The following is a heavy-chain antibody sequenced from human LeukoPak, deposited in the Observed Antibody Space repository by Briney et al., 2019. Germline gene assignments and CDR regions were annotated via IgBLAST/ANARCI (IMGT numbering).Heavy chain of an antibody. J-gene: IGHJ5*02. D-gene: IGHD3/OR15-3a*01. V-gene: IGHV5-51*01. CDR3: ARQGLDPDWFDP. CDR1: EYSFPNYC. CDR2: IYADDSDA. Sequence: GESLKISCQHSEYSFPNYCIGWVRQMPGKGLEWMGIIYADDSDARFSPSCQGQITISADKSISTAYLQWSSLKASGTAMYYCARQGLDPDWFDPWGQGTLVTVSS.